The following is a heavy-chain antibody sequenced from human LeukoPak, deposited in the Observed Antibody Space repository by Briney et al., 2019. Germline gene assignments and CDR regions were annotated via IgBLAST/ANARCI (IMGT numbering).Heavy chain of an antibody. CDR3: ARDRPYDYVWGSYRSGYFDY. Sequence: AASVKVSCKASGYTFTGYYMHWVRQAPGQGLEWMGWINPNSGGTNYAQKFQGGVTMTRDTSISTAYMELSRLRSDDTAVYYCARDRPYDYVWGSYRSGYFDYWGQGTLVTVSS. CDR2: INPNSGGT. J-gene: IGHJ4*02. D-gene: IGHD3-16*02. V-gene: IGHV1-2*02. CDR1: GYTFTGYY.